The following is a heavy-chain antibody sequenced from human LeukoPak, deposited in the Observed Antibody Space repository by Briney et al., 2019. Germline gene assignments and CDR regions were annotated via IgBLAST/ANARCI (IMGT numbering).Heavy chain of an antibody. D-gene: IGHD5-18*01. CDR1: GGSFSGYY. V-gene: IGHV4-34*01. Sequence: SETLSLTCAVYGGSFSGYYWSWIRQPPGKGLEWIGEINHSGSTNYNPSLKSRVTISVDTSKNQFSQKLSSVTAADTAVYYCARGSGRRIQLWFHWGQGTTVTVSS. CDR3: ARGSGRRIQLWFH. CDR2: INHSGST. J-gene: IGHJ6*02.